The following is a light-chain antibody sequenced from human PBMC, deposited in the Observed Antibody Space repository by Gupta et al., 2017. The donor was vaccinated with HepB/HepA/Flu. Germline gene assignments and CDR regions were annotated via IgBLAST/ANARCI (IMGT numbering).Light chain of an antibody. CDR2: GAS. CDR1: QSVSSGY. CDR3: QQYGTSPRT. Sequence: EIVLTQSPGTLSLSPGERATLSCRASQSVSSGYLAWYQQKPGQAPRLLIYGASARATGIPDRFSGSESGTDFTLTISRLEPEDFAVYYCQQYGTSPRTFGQGTKVEIK. V-gene: IGKV3-20*01. J-gene: IGKJ1*01.